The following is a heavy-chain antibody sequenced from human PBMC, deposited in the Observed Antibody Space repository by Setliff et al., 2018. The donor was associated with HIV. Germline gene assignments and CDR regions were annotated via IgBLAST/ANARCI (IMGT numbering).Heavy chain of an antibody. CDR1: GYPFSNFG. Sequence: ASVKVSCKASGYPFSNFGVSWVRQAPGQGLEWMAWINVYNGDTNFALKFQGRATLTKDTSTETAYMELESLRSDDTAVYYCATDRTQTGISMVRGRIVDPARYPLDYWGQGTLVTVSS. CDR2: INVYNGDT. V-gene: IGHV1-18*01. D-gene: IGHD3-10*01. J-gene: IGHJ4*02. CDR3: ATDRTQTGISMVRGRIVDPARYPLDY.